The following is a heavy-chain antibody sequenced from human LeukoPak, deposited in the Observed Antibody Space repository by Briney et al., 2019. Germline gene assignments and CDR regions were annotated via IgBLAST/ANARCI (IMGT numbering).Heavy chain of an antibody. V-gene: IGHV4-34*01. J-gene: IGHJ4*02. CDR3: ARGWQGYYDSSGYYLLDY. CDR2: INHSGST. D-gene: IGHD3-22*01. CDR1: GGAFSGYY. Sequence: SETLSLTCAVYGGAFSGYYGSWIRQPPGKGLEWIGEINHSGSTNYNPSLKSRVTISVDTPKNQFSLELSSMTAADTALYYCARGWQGYYDSSGYYLLDYWGQGTLVTVSS.